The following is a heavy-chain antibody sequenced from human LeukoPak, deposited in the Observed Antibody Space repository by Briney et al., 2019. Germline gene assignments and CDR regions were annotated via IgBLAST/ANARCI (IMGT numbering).Heavy chain of an antibody. CDR3: ARTDSSSSHWGYYYYYMDV. CDR2: IYSGGST. D-gene: IGHD6-6*01. V-gene: IGHV3-53*01. CDR1: GFTVSSNY. J-gene: IGHJ6*03. Sequence: PGGSLRLSCAASGFTVSSNYMSWVRQAPGKGLEWVSVIYSGGSTYYADSVKGRFTISRDNSKNTLCLQMNSLRAEDTAVYYCARTDSSSSHWGYYYYYMDVWGKGTTVTVSS.